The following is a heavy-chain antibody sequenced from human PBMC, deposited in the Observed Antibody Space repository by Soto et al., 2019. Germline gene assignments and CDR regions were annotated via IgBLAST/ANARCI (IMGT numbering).Heavy chain of an antibody. Sequence: KVSCKASGGTFSSYTISWVRQAPGQGLEWMGRIIPILGIANYAQKFQGRVTITADKSTSTAYMELSSLRSEDTAVYYCARAQAAYYDFWSATNWFDPWGQGTLVTVSS. CDR3: ARAQAAYYDFWSATNWFDP. J-gene: IGHJ5*02. CDR1: GGTFSSYT. D-gene: IGHD3-3*01. V-gene: IGHV1-69*02. CDR2: IIPILGIA.